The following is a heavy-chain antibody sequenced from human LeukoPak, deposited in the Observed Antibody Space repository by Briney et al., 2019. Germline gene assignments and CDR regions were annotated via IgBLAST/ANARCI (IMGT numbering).Heavy chain of an antibody. Sequence: GSLRLSCAASGFTFSSYSMNWVRQAPGKGLEWVSSISSSSSYIYYADSVKGRFTISRDNAKNSLYLQMNSLRAEDTAVYYCARDPRGYNWNDVSDAFDIWGQGTMVTVSS. V-gene: IGHV3-21*01. CDR1: GFTFSSYS. CDR2: ISSSSSYI. D-gene: IGHD1-20*01. J-gene: IGHJ3*02. CDR3: ARDPRGYNWNDVSDAFDI.